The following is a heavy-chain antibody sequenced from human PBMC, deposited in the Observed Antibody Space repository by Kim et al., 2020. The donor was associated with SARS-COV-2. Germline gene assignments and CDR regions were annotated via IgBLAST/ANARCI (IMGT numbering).Heavy chain of an antibody. D-gene: IGHD5-18*01. CDR1: GYTFTSYD. V-gene: IGHV1-8*01. Sequence: ASVKVSCKASGYTFTSYDINWVRQATGQGLEWMGWMNPNSGNTGYAQKFQGRVTMTRNTSISTAYMELSSLRSEDTAVYYCARRDSYGKRFDLWGRGTLVTVSS. CDR3: ARRDSYGKRFDL. CDR2: MNPNSGNT. J-gene: IGHJ2*01.